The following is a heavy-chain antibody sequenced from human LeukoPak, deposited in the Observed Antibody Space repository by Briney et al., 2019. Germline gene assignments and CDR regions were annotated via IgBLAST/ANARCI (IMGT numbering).Heavy chain of an antibody. D-gene: IGHD2-2*01. V-gene: IGHV1-69*13. CDR1: GGTFSSYA. Sequence: SVKVSCKASGGTFSSYAMSWVRQAPGQGLEWMGGIIPIFGTANYAQKFQGRVTITADESTSTAYMELSSLRSEDTAVYYCAQGGYQLLYKDYYYYYYMDVWGKRTTVTVSS. CDR3: AQGGYQLLYKDYYYYYYMDV. CDR2: IIPIFGTA. J-gene: IGHJ6*03.